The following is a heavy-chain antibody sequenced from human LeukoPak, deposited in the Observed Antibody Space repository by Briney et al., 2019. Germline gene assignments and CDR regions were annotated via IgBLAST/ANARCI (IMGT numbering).Heavy chain of an antibody. CDR2: INPDGSST. J-gene: IGHJ3*02. V-gene: IGHV3-74*01. D-gene: IGHD6-19*01. Sequence: GGSLRLSCAASGFTFSDYYMSWIRQAPGKGLEWVSRINPDGSSTNYADSVKGRFTISRDNAKNTLYLQMNSLRAEDTAVYYCATTVAGTRNAFDIWGQGTMVTVSS. CDR1: GFTFSDYY. CDR3: ATTVAGTRNAFDI.